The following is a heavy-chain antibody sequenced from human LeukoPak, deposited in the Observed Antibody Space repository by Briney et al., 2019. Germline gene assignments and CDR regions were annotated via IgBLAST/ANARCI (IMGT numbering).Heavy chain of an antibody. V-gene: IGHV1-2*02. D-gene: IGHD2-2*01. CDR1: GYTFTGYY. Sequence: ASVKVSCTASGYTFTGYYMHWVRQAPGQGLEWMGWINPNSGGTNYAQKFQGRVTMTRDTSISTAYMELSRLRSDDTAVYYCAREQYCSSTSCYHYRGQGTLVTVSS. CDR2: INPNSGGT. J-gene: IGHJ4*02. CDR3: AREQYCSSTSCYHY.